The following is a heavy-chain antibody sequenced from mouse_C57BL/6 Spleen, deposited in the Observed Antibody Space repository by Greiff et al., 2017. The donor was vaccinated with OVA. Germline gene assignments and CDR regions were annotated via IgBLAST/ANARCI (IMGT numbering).Heavy chain of an antibody. V-gene: IGHV2-2*01. CDR1: GFSLTSYG. CDR2: IWSSGST. J-gene: IGHJ1*03. Sequence: VKLKESGPGLVQPSQSLSITCTVSGFSLTSYGVHWVRQSPGKGLEWLGVIWSSGSTDYNAALISRLSISTDNSTSQVFFKMNSLQADDTAIYYCARKGPIYYDYEGWYFDVWGTGTTVTVSS. CDR3: ARKGPIYYDYEGWYFDV. D-gene: IGHD2-4*01.